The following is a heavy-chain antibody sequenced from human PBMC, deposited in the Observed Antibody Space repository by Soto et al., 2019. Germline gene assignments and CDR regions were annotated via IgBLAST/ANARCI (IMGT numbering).Heavy chain of an antibody. CDR1: GFTFSSYA. CDR3: ARPPVGATVPGGWFDP. CDR2: ISYDGSNK. J-gene: IGHJ5*02. D-gene: IGHD1-26*01. V-gene: IGHV3-30-3*01. Sequence: GGSLRLSCAASGFTFSSYAMHWVRQAPGKGLEWVAVISYDGSNKYYADSVKGRFTISRDNSKNTLYLQMNSLRAEDTAVYYCARPPVGATVPGGWFDPWGQGTLVTVSS.